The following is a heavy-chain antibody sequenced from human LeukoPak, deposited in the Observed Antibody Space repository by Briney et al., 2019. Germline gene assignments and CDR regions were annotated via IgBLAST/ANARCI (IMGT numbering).Heavy chain of an antibody. CDR1: GGSISSSSYY. V-gene: IGHV4-39*07. CDR3: ARDGEILAAAGT. J-gene: IGHJ5*02. D-gene: IGHD6-13*01. CDR2: IYYSGST. Sequence: SETLSLTRTVPGGSISSSSYYWGWIRQPPGKGLEWIGSIYYSGSTYYNPSLKSRVTISVDTSKNQFSLKLSSVTAADTAVYYCARDGEILAAAGTWGQGTLVTVSP.